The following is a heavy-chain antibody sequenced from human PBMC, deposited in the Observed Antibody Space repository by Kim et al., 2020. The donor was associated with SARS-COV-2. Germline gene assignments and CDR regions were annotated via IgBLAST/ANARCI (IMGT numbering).Heavy chain of an antibody. J-gene: IGHJ3*02. CDR2: IYYRGST. V-gene: IGHV4-39*01. Sequence: SETLSLTCTVSGGSISSSSYYWGWIRQPPGKGLEWIGSIYYRGSTYYNPSLKSRVTISVDTSKNQFSLKLSSVTAADTAVYYWATVRGVIRRFAFDIWGQGTMVTVSS. CDR1: GGSISSSSYY. CDR3: ATVRGVIRRFAFDI. D-gene: IGHD3-10*01.